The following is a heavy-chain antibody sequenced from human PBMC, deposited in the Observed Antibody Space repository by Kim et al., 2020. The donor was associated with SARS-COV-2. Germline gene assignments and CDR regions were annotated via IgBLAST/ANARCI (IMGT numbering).Heavy chain of an antibody. CDR3: AKVPITGTNPFDI. CDR2: ISYDGSNK. CDR1: GFTFCSYG. J-gene: IGHJ3*02. V-gene: IGHV3-30*18. Sequence: GGSLRLSCAASGFTFCSYGMHWVRQAPGKGLEWVAVISYDGSNKYYADSVKGRFTISRDNSKNTLYLQMNSLRAEDTAVYYCAKVPITGTNPFDIWGQGTMVTVSS. D-gene: IGHD1-20*01.